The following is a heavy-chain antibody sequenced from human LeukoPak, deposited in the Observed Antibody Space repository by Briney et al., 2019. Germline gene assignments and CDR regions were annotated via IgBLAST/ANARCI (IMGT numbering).Heavy chain of an antibody. Sequence: SETLSLTCAVYGGSFSGYYWSWTRQPPGKGLEWIGEINHSGSTNYNPSLKSRVTISVDTSKNQFSLKLSSVTAADTAVYYCARLRYDHKYYYGSGSYYNWFDPWGQGTLVTVSS. CDR3: ARLRYDHKYYYGSGSYYNWFDP. V-gene: IGHV4-34*01. J-gene: IGHJ5*02. CDR1: GGSFSGYY. CDR2: INHSGST. D-gene: IGHD3-10*01.